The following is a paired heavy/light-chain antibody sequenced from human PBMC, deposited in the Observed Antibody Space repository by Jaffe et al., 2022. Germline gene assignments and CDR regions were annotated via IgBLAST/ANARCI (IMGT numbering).Light chain of an antibody. CDR3: QQFGSSPPT. CDR2: GAS. CDR1: QSVTGNY. V-gene: IGKV3-20*01. J-gene: IGKJ4*01. Sequence: EIVLTQSPGTLSLSPGERATLSCRASQSVTGNYLAWHQQKPGQAPRLLIYGASSRATGIPDRFSGSGSGTDFTLTISRLEPEDFAVYYCQQFGSSPPTFGGGTKVEIK.
Heavy chain of an antibody. CDR2: TYYRSKWYN. D-gene: IGHD6-19*01. Sequence: QVELQQSGPGLVKPSQTLSLTCGISGDSVSSNSAAWNWIRQSPSRGLEWLGRTYYRSKWYNEYAVSVKSRMTINSDTSKNQFSLQLNSVTPEDTAVYYCARGSMGGTRGAFDIWGQGTMVTVSS. V-gene: IGHV6-1*01. CDR3: ARGSMGGTRGAFDI. CDR1: GDSVSSNSAA. J-gene: IGHJ3*02.